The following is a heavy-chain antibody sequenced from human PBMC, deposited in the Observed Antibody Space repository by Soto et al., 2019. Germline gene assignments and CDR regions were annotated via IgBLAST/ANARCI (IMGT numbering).Heavy chain of an antibody. CDR2: TYYRSKWYT. CDR1: GDSVSSNSAA. CDR3: VRDRPSYGDCFDD. V-gene: IGHV6-1*01. J-gene: IGHJ4*02. Sequence: SQTLSLTCAISGDSVSSNSAAWNWIRQSPSRGLEWLGRTYYRSKWYTDYAESVKSRITVSPDTSENQFSLHLNSVTPEDTAVYYCVRDRPSYGDCFDDWGQGTLVTVSS. D-gene: IGHD4-17*01.